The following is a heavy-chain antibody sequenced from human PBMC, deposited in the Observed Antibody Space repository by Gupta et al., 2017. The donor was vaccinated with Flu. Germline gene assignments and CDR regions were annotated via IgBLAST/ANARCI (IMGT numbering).Heavy chain of an antibody. Sequence: GWIRQPPGKWLEWIGSMYYGGSTYYNPSLKSRVTISVDTSKNQISLKLSSVTAADTAMYYCARWRSPFSSGWYWGQGTLVTVSS. V-gene: IGHV4-39*01. D-gene: IGHD6-19*01. CDR2: MYYGGST. CDR3: ARWRSPFSSGWY. J-gene: IGHJ4*02.